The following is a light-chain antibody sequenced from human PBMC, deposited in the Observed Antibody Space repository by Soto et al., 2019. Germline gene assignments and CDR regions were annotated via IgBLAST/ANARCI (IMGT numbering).Light chain of an antibody. J-gene: IGLJ1*01. Sequence: QSALTQPPSVSGSPGQSVTISCTGTSTDFVSYNRVSWYQQPPGTAPKLIIYEASNPPSGVPDRFSGPKSGNTASLTISGLQAADGADYYCSLYTSENTYVFGTGTRSRS. CDR1: STDFVSYNR. CDR2: EAS. CDR3: SLYTSENTYV. V-gene: IGLV2-18*01.